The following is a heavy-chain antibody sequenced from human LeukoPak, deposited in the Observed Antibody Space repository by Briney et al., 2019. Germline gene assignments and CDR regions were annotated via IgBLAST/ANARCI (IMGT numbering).Heavy chain of an antibody. J-gene: IGHJ6*02. D-gene: IGHD2-15*01. CDR1: GFPFSSYA. Sequence: GGSLRLSCSASGFPFSSYAMHWVGQAPGKGLEYVSAISDSGGSTYYADSVKGRFTISRGNSKNTLYLQMSSLRAEDTAVYFCVRGYSSGPYGMDVWGQGTTVTVSS. CDR3: VRGYSSGPYGMDV. V-gene: IGHV3-64D*09. CDR2: ISDSGGST.